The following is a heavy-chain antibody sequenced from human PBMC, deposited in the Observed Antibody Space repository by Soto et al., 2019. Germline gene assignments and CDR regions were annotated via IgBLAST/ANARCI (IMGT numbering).Heavy chain of an antibody. V-gene: IGHV4-61*01. CDR3: ARDMYMTTVTRDYYYGMDV. Sequence: SETLSLTCTVSVGSVSSGSYYWSWIRQPPGKGLEWIGYIYYNGSTNYNPSLKSRVTISVDTSKNQFSLKLSSVTAADTAVYYCARDMYMTTVTRDYYYGMDVWGQGTTVTVSS. CDR1: VGSVSSGSYY. D-gene: IGHD4-17*01. J-gene: IGHJ6*02. CDR2: IYYNGST.